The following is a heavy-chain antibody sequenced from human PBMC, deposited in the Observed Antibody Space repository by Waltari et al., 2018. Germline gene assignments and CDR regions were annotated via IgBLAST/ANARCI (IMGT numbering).Heavy chain of an antibody. J-gene: IGHJ6*03. V-gene: IGHV4-34*01. CDR1: GGSFSGYY. Sequence: QVQLQQWGAGLLKPSETLSLTCAVSGGSFSGYYWSWIRQPPGKGLEWIGEINHSGSTNYNPSLKSRVTISVDTSKNQFSLKLSSVTAADTAVYYCARSGITIFGVGRYYMDVWGKGTTVTVSS. CDR3: ARSGITIFGVGRYYMDV. D-gene: IGHD3-3*01. CDR2: INHSGST.